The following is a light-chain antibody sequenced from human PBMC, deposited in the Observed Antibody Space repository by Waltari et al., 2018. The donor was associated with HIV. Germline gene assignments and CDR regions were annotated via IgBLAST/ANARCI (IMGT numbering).Light chain of an antibody. V-gene: IGLV2-18*01. CDR1: IDRDIGLSVP. Sequence: HSALTPPPSVSGSPGQSVSISCTRDIDRDIGLSVPVSWYQQSPGTPPKIIISDATDLSPRGPDRFSGSTSAHKAFLIILALQPADEALYYCPLYRGHNTYFFGTGTHVTVL. CDR3: PLYRGHNTYF. J-gene: IGLJ1*01. CDR2: DAT.